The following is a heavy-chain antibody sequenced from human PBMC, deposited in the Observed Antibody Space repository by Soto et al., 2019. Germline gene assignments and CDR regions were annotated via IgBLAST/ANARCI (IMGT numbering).Heavy chain of an antibody. CDR1: GFTFSSYG. V-gene: IGHV3-33*01. CDR2: IWYDGSNK. Sequence: PGGSLRLSCAASGFTFSSYGMHWVRQAPGKGLEWVAVIWYDGSNKYYADSVKGRFTISRDNSKNTLYLQMNSLRAEDTAVYYCARGLQLWLSDYWGQGTLVTVSS. D-gene: IGHD5-18*01. CDR3: ARGLQLWLSDY. J-gene: IGHJ4*02.